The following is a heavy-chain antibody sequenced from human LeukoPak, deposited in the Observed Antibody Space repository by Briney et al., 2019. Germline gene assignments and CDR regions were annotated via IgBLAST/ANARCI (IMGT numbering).Heavy chain of an antibody. CDR3: ARGGIEYYDAFDI. V-gene: IGHV1-2*02. Sequence: GASVTVSCKASGYTFTGYYMHWVRQAPGQGLEWMGWINPNSGRTNYAQKFQGRVTMTRDTSISTAYMELSRLRSDDTAVYYCARGGIEYYDAFDIWGQGTMVTVSS. D-gene: IGHD2/OR15-2a*01. CDR1: GYTFTGYY. CDR2: INPNSGRT. J-gene: IGHJ3*02.